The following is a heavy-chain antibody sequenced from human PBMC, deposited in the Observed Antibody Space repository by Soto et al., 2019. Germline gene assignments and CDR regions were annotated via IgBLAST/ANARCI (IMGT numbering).Heavy chain of an antibody. D-gene: IGHD3-10*01. V-gene: IGHV4-59*01. Sequence: SETLSLTCTVSGGSISSYYWSWIRQPPGKGLEWIGYIYYSGSTNYNPSLKSRVTISVDTSKNQFSLKLSSVTAADTAVYYCASYYGSGFGMDVWGQGTTVTVSS. CDR1: GGSISSYY. CDR2: IYYSGST. CDR3: ASYYGSGFGMDV. J-gene: IGHJ6*02.